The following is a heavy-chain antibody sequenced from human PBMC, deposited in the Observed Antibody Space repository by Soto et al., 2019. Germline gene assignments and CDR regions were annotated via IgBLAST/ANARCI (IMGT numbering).Heavy chain of an antibody. V-gene: IGHV3-23*01. CDR1: GFTFSSYA. CDR2: ISGSGGST. CDR3: AREGIYGSGSPDTTYYYYYMDV. Sequence: EVQLLESGGGLVQPGGSLRLSCAASGFTFSSYAMSWVRQAPGEGLEWVSAISGSGGSTYYADSVKGRFTISRDNSKNTLYLQMNSLRAEDTAVYYCAREGIYGSGSPDTTYYYYYMDVWGKGTTVTVS. D-gene: IGHD3-10*01. J-gene: IGHJ6*03.